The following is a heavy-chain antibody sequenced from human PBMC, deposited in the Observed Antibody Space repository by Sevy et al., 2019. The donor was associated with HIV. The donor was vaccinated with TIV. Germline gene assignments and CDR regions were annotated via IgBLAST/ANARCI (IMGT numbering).Heavy chain of an antibody. J-gene: IGHJ5*02. V-gene: IGHV3-48*03. CDR2: ISSSGSSI. D-gene: IGHD2-8*01. Sequence: GGSLRLSCTASGFTFSSYDMNWVRQAPGKGLEWVSKISSSGSSIYYADSVKGRFTISRDNAKNSLNLQMNSLRAEDTAVYYCTRNGGAFDNGFYPWGQGTLVTVSP. CDR3: TRNGGAFDNGFYP. CDR1: GFTFSSYD.